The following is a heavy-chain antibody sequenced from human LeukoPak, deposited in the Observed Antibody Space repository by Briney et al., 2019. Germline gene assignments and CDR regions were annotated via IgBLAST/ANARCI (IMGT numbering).Heavy chain of an antibody. CDR2: ISYDGSNK. CDR1: GFTFSSYA. CDR3: TKRMLSGADSPFDS. V-gene: IGHV3-30-3*01. D-gene: IGHD5-12*01. Sequence: GGSLRLSCAASGFTFSSYAMHWVRQAPGKGLEWVAVISYDGSNKYYADSVKGRFTISRDNSKNTLYLQMNSLRAEDTAVYYCTKRMLSGADSPFDSWGQGTLVTVSS. J-gene: IGHJ4*02.